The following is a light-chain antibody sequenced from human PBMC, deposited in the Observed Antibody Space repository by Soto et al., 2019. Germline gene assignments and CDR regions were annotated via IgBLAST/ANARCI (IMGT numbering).Light chain of an antibody. CDR1: SWHSSYA. CDR3: QTWGTGIQV. V-gene: IGLV4-69*01. CDR2: LNSDGSH. J-gene: IGLJ1*01. Sequence: QLVLTQSPSASASLGASVKLTYTLSSWHSSYAIAWHQQQPEKGPRYLMKLNSDGSHSKGDGIPDRFSGSSSGAERYLTISSLQSEDEADYYCQTWGTGIQVFGTGTKVTVL.